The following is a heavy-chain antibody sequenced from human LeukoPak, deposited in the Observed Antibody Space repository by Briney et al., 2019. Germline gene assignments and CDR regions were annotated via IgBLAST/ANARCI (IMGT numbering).Heavy chain of an antibody. Sequence: GGSLRLSCAASGFTFDDYAMHWVRHAPGKGLEWVSGISWNSGSIGYADSVKGRFTISRDNAKNSLYLQMNSLRAEDTALYYCAKDRNYDFWSGYLDYWGQGTLVTVSS. V-gene: IGHV3-9*01. CDR2: ISWNSGSI. J-gene: IGHJ4*02. CDR3: AKDRNYDFWSGYLDY. CDR1: GFTFDDYA. D-gene: IGHD3-3*01.